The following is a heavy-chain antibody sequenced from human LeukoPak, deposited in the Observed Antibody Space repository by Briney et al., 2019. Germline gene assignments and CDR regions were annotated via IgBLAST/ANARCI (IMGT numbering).Heavy chain of an antibody. CDR2: VNSDGSGT. J-gene: IGHJ4*02. D-gene: IGHD4-17*01. CDR3: ARGDGDYLY. Sequence: GGSLRLSCAASGFTFSSYWVHWVRQAPGKGLVWVSHVNSDGSGTSYADSVKGRFTISRDNAKNTLYLQMNSLRAEDTAVYYCARGDGDYLYWGQGTLVTVSS. V-gene: IGHV3-74*01. CDR1: GFTFSSYW.